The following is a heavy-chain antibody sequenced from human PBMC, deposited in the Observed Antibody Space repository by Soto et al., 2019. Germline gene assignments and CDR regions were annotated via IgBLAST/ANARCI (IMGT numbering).Heavy chain of an antibody. CDR1: GFTFSSYA. CDR2: ISGSGGST. Sequence: RRLSCAASGFTFSSYAMSWVRQAPGKGLEWVSAISGSGGSTYYADSVKGRFTISRDNSKNTLYLQMNSLRAEDTAVYYCATTYHNWILPRYYNGTDVWGQGTTVTVSS. J-gene: IGHJ6*02. D-gene: IGHD1-20*01. CDR3: ATTYHNWILPRYYNGTDV. V-gene: IGHV3-23*01.